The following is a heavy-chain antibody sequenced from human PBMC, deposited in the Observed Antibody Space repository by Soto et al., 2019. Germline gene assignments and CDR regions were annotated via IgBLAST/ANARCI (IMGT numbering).Heavy chain of an antibody. Sequence: GASVKVSCKASGGTFSSYAISWVRQAPGQGLEWMGGIIPIFGTANYAQKFQGRVTITADESTSTAYMELSSLRSEDTAVYYCASTDEIQLWSYTPFDYWGQGTLVTVSS. CDR3: ASTDEIQLWSYTPFDY. J-gene: IGHJ4*02. CDR1: GGTFSSYA. D-gene: IGHD5-18*01. CDR2: IIPIFGTA. V-gene: IGHV1-69*13.